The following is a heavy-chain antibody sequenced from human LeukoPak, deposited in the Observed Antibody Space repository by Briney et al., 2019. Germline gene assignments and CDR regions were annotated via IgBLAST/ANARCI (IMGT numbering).Heavy chain of an antibody. J-gene: IGHJ5*02. CDR2: ICYSGRS. CDR3: ARITRGYCSSTSCYTDWFDP. V-gene: IGHV4-39*01. Sequence: SETLSLTCTVSGGSISSSSYYWGWTRHPPGKGRGWIGCICYSGRSYYNPSIKSRVTISVDTPKNQFSLKLSSVTAADTAVYYCARITRGYCSSTSCYTDWFDPWGQGTLVTVSS. D-gene: IGHD2-2*02. CDR1: GGSISSSSYY.